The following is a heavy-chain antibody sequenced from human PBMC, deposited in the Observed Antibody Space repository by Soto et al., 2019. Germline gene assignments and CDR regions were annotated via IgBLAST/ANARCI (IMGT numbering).Heavy chain of an antibody. CDR2: IIPVFGTA. Sequence: GASVKVSCKASGGTFSSYAISWVRQAPGQGLEWMGGIIPVFGTANYAQKFQGRVTITADESTSTAYMELSSLRSEDTAVYYCARGCSGGSCFEAGYWGQGTLVTVSS. V-gene: IGHV1-69*13. D-gene: IGHD2-15*01. CDR3: ARGCSGGSCFEAGY. CDR1: GGTFSSYA. J-gene: IGHJ4*02.